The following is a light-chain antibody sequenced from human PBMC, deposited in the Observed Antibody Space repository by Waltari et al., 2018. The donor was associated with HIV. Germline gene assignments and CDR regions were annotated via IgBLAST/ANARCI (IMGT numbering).Light chain of an antibody. V-gene: IGLV1-40*01. CDR1: SSNTGAGYD. CDR3: QSYDSRLRAVV. CDR2: GNN. J-gene: IGLJ2*01. Sequence: QSVLTQPPSVSGAPGQRVTISCPGSSSNTGAGYDLPWYQQLPGTAPNLLIYGNNNRPSGVPDRFSGSKSGTSVSLAITGLQAEDEADYFCQSYDSRLRAVVFGGGTKLTVL.